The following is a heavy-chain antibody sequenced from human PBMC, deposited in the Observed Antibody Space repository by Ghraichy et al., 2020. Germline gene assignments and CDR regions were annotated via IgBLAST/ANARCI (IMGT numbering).Heavy chain of an antibody. CDR2: ITSSSSFK. Sequence: GGSLRLSCVGSGFPFSSYSMNWVRQSPGKGLEWVSYITSSSSFKSYADSVKGRFTISRDNAQNSLYLQINSLRADDTAVYYCARGSTVVRFYYYAGMDVWGQGTPVTVPS. J-gene: IGHJ6*02. CDR1: GFPFSSYS. CDR3: ARGSTVVRFYYYAGMDV. D-gene: IGHD4-23*01. V-gene: IGHV3-48*01.